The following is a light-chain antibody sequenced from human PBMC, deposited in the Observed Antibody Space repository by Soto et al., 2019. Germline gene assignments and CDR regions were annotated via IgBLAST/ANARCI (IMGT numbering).Light chain of an antibody. V-gene: IGKV1-5*03. CDR2: KAS. Sequence: DIQMTQSPSSLSASVGDRVTITCRASQSISSWLAWYQQKPGQAPKLLIYKASTLQSGVPSRFSGSGSGTEFTLAISSLQPDDSATYYCQQYNDNSTFGQGTKVEIK. CDR3: QQYNDNST. CDR1: QSISSW. J-gene: IGKJ1*01.